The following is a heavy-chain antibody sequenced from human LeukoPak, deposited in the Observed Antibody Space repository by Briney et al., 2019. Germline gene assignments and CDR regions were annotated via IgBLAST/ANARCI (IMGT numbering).Heavy chain of an antibody. V-gene: IGHV3-74*01. CDR2: ITSDGSST. CDR1: GFTLSSYY. J-gene: IGHJ2*01. Sequence: GGSLRLSCAASGFTLSSYYMHWVRQAPGKGLVWVSRITSDGSSTSYADSVKGRFTISRDSARNTLYLQMNSLRAEDMAVYYCARSPSRNFDLRGRGTLVTVSS. D-gene: IGHD1-14*01. CDR3: ARSPSRNFDL.